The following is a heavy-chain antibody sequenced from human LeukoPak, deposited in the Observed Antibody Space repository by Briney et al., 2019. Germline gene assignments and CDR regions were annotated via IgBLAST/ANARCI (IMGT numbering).Heavy chain of an antibody. V-gene: IGHV3-30*01. D-gene: IGHD2-2*01. CDR1: GFTFSSYA. J-gene: IGHJ4*02. CDR3: ARDRDCSSTSCYDHLFDY. Sequence: GGSLRLSCAASGFTFSSYAMHWVRQAPGKGLEWVAVISYDGSNKYYADSVKGRFTISRDNSKNTLYLQMNSLRAEDTAVYYCARDRDCSSTSCYDHLFDYWGQGTLVTVSS. CDR2: ISYDGSNK.